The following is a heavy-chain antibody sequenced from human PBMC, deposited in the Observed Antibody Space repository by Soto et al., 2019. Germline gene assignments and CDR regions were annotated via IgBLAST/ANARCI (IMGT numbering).Heavy chain of an antibody. Sequence: QVQLVQSGAEVKKPGSSVKVSCKASGGTFSSYTISWVRQAPGQGLEWMGRIIPILGIANYAQKFQGRVTITADKSTITAYMELSSLRSEDTAVYYCARAPLYSSGWSDGGRDYLGQGTLVTVSS. D-gene: IGHD6-19*01. CDR1: GGTFSSYT. CDR3: ARAPLYSSGWSDGGRDY. J-gene: IGHJ4*02. V-gene: IGHV1-69*02. CDR2: IIPILGIA.